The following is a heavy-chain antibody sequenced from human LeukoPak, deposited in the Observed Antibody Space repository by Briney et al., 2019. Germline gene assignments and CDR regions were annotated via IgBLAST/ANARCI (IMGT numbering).Heavy chain of an antibody. Sequence: SETLSLTCTVSGVSISSYYWGWIRQPPGKGLEWIGSIYYSGSTYYNPSLKSRVTISVDTSKNQFSLKLNSVTATDTAVYYCARHYGPWGQGTLVTVSS. J-gene: IGHJ4*02. V-gene: IGHV4-39*01. D-gene: IGHD3-10*01. CDR1: GVSISSYY. CDR3: ARHYGP. CDR2: IYYSGST.